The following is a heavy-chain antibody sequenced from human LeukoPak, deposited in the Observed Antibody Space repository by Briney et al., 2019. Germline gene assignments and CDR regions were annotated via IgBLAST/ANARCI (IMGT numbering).Heavy chain of an antibody. CDR1: GASISAFH. V-gene: IGHV4-4*07. Sequence: SETLSLTCTVSGASISAFHWTWFRQPAGKGLEWIGLIYSSGSTLFNPSLKSRVAMSVDLIKNQLSLKLTSVTAADTAMYYCAREDGDYWGRGTLVTVSS. CDR2: IYSSGST. J-gene: IGHJ4*02. CDR3: AREDGDY.